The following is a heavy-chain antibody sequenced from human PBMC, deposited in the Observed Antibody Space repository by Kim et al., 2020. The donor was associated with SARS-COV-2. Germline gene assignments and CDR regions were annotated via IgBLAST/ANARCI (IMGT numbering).Heavy chain of an antibody. CDR2: IHRGATT. Sequence: SETLSLTCSVSGASLTSPSYYWSWIRQTPGKGLEWIGHIHRGATTNYSPSLTGRVTISLDTSKNVFSLTLSSINAADSAMYFCARVSTATPSPWIQLGFDQWGQGTLVTVAS. CDR3: ARVSTATPSPWIQLGFDQ. J-gene: IGHJ4*02. CDR1: GASLTSPSYY. V-gene: IGHV4-61*03. D-gene: IGHD1-1*01.